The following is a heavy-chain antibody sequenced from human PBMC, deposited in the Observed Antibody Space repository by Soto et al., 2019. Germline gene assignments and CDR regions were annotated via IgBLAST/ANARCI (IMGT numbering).Heavy chain of an antibody. CDR1: GGSISSSSYY. CDR3: ARHSVALIAVGYFDY. CDR2: IYYSGST. Sequence: TVSGGSISSSSYYWGWIRQPPGKGLEWIGSIYYSGSTYYNPSLKSRVTISVDTSKNQFSLKLSSVTAADTAVYYCARHSVALIAVGYFDYWGQGTLVTVSS. D-gene: IGHD6-19*01. J-gene: IGHJ4*02. V-gene: IGHV4-39*01.